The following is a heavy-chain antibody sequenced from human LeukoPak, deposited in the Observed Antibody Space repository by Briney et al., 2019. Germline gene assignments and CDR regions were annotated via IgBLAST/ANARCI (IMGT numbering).Heavy chain of an antibody. Sequence: GGSLRLSCAASGLTVSSNYMTWVRQAPGKGLEWVSVIYSGNNTYYADSVKGRFTISRHNSKNTLYLQMNSLRAEDTAVYYCARLIAVAGTKWFDPWGQGTLVTVSS. CDR2: IYSGNNT. J-gene: IGHJ5*02. CDR3: ARLIAVAGTKWFDP. D-gene: IGHD6-19*01. CDR1: GLTVSSNY. V-gene: IGHV3-53*04.